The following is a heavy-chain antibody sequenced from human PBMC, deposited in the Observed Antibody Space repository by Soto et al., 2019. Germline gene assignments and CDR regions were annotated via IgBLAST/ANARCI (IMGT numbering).Heavy chain of an antibody. D-gene: IGHD3-22*01. CDR2: IYYSGST. Sequence: SETLSLTCTVSGGSISSYYWSWIRPPPGKGLEWIGYIYYSGSTNYNPSLKSRVTISVDTSKNQFSLKLGSVTAADTAVYYCARIQLYYYDSSGPNWFDPWGQGTLVTVSA. CDR1: GGSISSYY. V-gene: IGHV4-59*01. J-gene: IGHJ5*02. CDR3: ARIQLYYYDSSGPNWFDP.